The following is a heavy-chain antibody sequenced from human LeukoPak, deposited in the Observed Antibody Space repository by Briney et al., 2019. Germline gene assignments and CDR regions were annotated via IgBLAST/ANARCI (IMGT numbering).Heavy chain of an antibody. Sequence: SQTLSLTCTVSSGSISSGGYYWNWIRQHPGKGLEWIGYIHYSGSTYYNPSLKSRVTISIDTSKNQFSLKLTSVTAADTAVYYCARAHYDILTGYPLDYWGQGTLVTVSS. CDR1: SGSISSGGYY. J-gene: IGHJ4*02. D-gene: IGHD3-9*01. CDR2: IHYSGST. CDR3: ARAHYDILTGYPLDY. V-gene: IGHV4-31*03.